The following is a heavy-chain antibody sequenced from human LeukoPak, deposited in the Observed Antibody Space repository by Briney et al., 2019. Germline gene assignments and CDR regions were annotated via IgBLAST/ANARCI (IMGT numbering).Heavy chain of an antibody. CDR1: EFSFSSYA. V-gene: IGHV3-23*01. D-gene: IGHD2-2*01. CDR3: AKDHAASSYGYFGH. Sequence: GGSLRLSCAAFEFSFSSYAMSWVRQAPGKGLNRVSTISGSGGSTYYADSVKGRFTISRDNSKNTLYLQMNSLRAEDTAVYYCAKDHAASSYGYFGHWGQGALVTVSS. J-gene: IGHJ4*02. CDR2: ISGSGGST.